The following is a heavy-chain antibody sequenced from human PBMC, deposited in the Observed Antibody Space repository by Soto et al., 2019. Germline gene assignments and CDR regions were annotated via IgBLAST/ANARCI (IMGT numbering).Heavy chain of an antibody. CDR3: ARGIAAAGTDY. J-gene: IGHJ4*02. V-gene: IGHV3-64*02. Sequence: HPGGSLRLSCAASGFTFSSYAMHWVRQAPGKGLEYVSAISSNGGSTYYADSVKGRFTISRDNSKNTLYLQMGSLRAEDMAVYYCARGIAAAGTDYWGQGTPVTVSS. CDR2: ISSNGGST. D-gene: IGHD6-13*01. CDR1: GFTFSSYA.